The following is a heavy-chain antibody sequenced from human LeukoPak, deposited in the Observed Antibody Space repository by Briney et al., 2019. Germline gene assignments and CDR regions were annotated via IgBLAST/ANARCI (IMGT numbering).Heavy chain of an antibody. V-gene: IGHV3-21*01. Sequence: GGSLRLSCAASGFTFSSYSMNWVRQAPGKRLEWVSSISSSSRYIFYADSVKGRFTISRDNAKNSPYLQLNSLGAEDTAVYYCARVSAEQVVTAILGRIDYWGRGTLVTVSS. D-gene: IGHD2-21*02. J-gene: IGHJ4*02. CDR1: GFTFSSYS. CDR3: ARVSAEQVVTAILGRIDY. CDR2: ISSSSRYI.